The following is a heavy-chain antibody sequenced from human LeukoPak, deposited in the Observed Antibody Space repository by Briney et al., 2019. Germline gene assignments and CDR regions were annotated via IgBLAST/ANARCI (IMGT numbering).Heavy chain of an antibody. J-gene: IGHJ5*02. CDR3: ARVWYSSGWYEGWFDP. V-gene: IGHV1-18*01. D-gene: IGHD6-19*01. CDR2: ISAYNGNT. CDR1: GYTFTSYG. Sequence: ASVKVSCKASGYTFTSYGISWVRQAPGQGLEWMGWISAYNGNTNYAQKLQGRVTMTTGTSTSTAYMELRSLRSDDTAVYYCARVWYSSGWYEGWFDPWGQGTLVTVSS.